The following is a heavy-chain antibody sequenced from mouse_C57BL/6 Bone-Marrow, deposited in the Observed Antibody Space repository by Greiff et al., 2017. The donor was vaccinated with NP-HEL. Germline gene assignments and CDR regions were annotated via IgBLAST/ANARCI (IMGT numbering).Heavy chain of an antibody. V-gene: IGHV2-2*01. CDR1: GFSLTSYG. CDR2: IWSGGST. CDR3: ARGGDYFDY. J-gene: IGHJ2*01. Sequence: VMLVESGPGLVQPSQSLSITCTVSGFSLTSYGVHWVRQSPGKGLEWLGVIWSGGSTDYNAAFISRLCIRKDNSKSQVFFKMNSLQADDTAIYYCARGGDYFDYWGQGTTLTVSS.